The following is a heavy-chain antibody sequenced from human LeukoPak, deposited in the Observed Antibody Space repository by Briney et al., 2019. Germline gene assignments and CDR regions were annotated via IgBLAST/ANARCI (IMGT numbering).Heavy chain of an antibody. Sequence: GGSLRLSCAASGFTVSSDYMSWVRQAPGKGLEWVSVIYSGGSTYYADSVKGRFTISRDNSKNTLYLQMNSLRAEDTAVYYCAKDEPYYDSSGYYYYYYGMDVWGQGTTVTVSS. CDR2: IYSGGST. CDR1: GFTVSSDY. V-gene: IGHV3-53*05. J-gene: IGHJ6*02. D-gene: IGHD3-22*01. CDR3: AKDEPYYDSSGYYYYYYGMDV.